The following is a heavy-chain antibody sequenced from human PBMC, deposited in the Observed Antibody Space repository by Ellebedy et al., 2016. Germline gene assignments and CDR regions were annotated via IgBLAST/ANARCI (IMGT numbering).Heavy chain of an antibody. J-gene: IGHJ4*02. CDR2: IYAEPHGGHT. Sequence: GGSLRLXXAVSGFIVSDNYIHWVRQAPGKGLECVAVIYAEPHGGHTYYADSVRGRFSISRDNAKNSLYLEMNSLRVEDTAVYFCAKGFGDWGQGTLVFVAS. V-gene: IGHV3-53*01. D-gene: IGHD3-10*01. CDR3: AKGFGD. CDR1: GFIVSDNY.